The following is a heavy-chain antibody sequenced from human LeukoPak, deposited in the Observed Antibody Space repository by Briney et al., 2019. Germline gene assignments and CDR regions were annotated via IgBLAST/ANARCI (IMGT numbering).Heavy chain of an antibody. Sequence: SQTLSLTCAISGDSVSRTNIAWNWIRQSPSRGLEWLGRTYYRSKWYNDYAVSVKSRITINPDTSKNQFSLQLNSVTPEDTAVYYCARERYSGYDLSARDAFDIWGQGTMVTVSS. J-gene: IGHJ3*02. CDR3: ARERYSGYDLSARDAFDI. CDR2: TYYRSKWYN. V-gene: IGHV6-1*01. D-gene: IGHD5-12*01. CDR1: GDSVSRTNIA.